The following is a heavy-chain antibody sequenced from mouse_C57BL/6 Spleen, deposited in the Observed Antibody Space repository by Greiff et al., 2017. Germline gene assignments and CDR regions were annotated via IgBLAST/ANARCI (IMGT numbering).Heavy chain of an antibody. CDR3: AREIVTTFRYFDV. D-gene: IGHD2-1*01. J-gene: IGHJ1*03. CDR2: IYPGSGST. Sequence: VKLQQPGAELVKPGASVKMSCKASGYTFTSYWITWVKQRPGQGLEWIGDIYPGSGSTNYNEKFKSKATLTVDTSSSTAYMQLSSLTSEDSAVYYCAREIVTTFRYFDVWGTGTTVTVSS. V-gene: IGHV1-55*01. CDR1: GYTFTSYW.